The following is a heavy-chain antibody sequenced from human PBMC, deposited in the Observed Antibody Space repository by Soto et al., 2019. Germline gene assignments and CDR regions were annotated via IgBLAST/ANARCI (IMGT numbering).Heavy chain of an antibody. V-gene: IGHV3-53*01. CDR2: IYSGGST. Sequence: GGSLRLSCAASGLTVSSKYVSWVRQAPGKGLEWVSVIYSGGSTYYADSVKGRFTISRDNSKNTLYLQMNSLRPGDRPVYYWATIAARRDGGQETRLTVSS. CDR3: ATIAARRD. J-gene: IGHJ4*02. CDR1: GLTVSSKY. D-gene: IGHD6-6*01.